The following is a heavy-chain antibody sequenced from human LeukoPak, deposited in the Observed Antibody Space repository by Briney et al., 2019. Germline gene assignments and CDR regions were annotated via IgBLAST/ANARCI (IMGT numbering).Heavy chain of an antibody. CDR3: AREVTGYSSSWPGNWFDP. D-gene: IGHD6-13*01. CDR2: ISYDGSNK. V-gene: IGHV3-30*04. Sequence: PGRSLRLSCAASGFTFSSYAMHWVRQAPGKGLEWVAVISYDGSNKYYADSVKGRFTISRDNSKNTLYLQMNSLRAEDTAVYYCAREVTGYSSSWPGNWFDPWGQGTLVTVSS. J-gene: IGHJ5*02. CDR1: GFTFSSYA.